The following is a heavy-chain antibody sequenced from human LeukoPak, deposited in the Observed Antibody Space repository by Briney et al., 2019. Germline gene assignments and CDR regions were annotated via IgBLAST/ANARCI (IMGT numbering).Heavy chain of an antibody. CDR2: INTNTGNP. CDR3: ARDPYYYDSSGYPLGY. J-gene: IGHJ4*02. D-gene: IGHD3-22*01. Sequence: ASVKVSCTASGYTFTSYAMNWVRQAPGQGLEWMGWINTNTGNPTYAQGFTGRFVFSLDTSVSTAYLQISSLKAEDTAVYYCARDPYYYDSSGYPLGYWGQGTLVTVSS. CDR1: GYTFTSYA. V-gene: IGHV7-4-1*02.